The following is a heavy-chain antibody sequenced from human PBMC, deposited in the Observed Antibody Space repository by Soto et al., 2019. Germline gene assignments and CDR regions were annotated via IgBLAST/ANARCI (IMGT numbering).Heavy chain of an antibody. CDR1: GYSFSDYW. CDR3: ARRLQYCGTSTCTFDP. CDR2: IYPGDSDT. D-gene: IGHD2-21*01. V-gene: IGHV5-51*01. J-gene: IGHJ5*02. Sequence: GESLKISCNSSGYSFSDYWIGWVRQMPGRGLEWMGIIYPGDSDTRYSASFQGQVTISADKSISTTFLQWSSLKASDTAMYYCARRLQYCGTSTCTFDPWGQGTPVPVS.